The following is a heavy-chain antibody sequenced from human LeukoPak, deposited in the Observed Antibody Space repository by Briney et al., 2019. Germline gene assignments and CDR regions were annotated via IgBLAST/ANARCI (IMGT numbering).Heavy chain of an antibody. CDR2: INHSGST. Sequence: PGGSLRLSCAASGFTFGSYAMSWIRQPPGKGLEWIGEINHSGSTNYNPSLKSRVTISVDTSKNQFSLKLSSVTAADTAVYYCARCRAAVDAFDIWGQGTMVTVSS. D-gene: IGHD6-13*01. CDR3: ARCRAAVDAFDI. J-gene: IGHJ3*02. CDR1: GFTFGSYA. V-gene: IGHV4-34*01.